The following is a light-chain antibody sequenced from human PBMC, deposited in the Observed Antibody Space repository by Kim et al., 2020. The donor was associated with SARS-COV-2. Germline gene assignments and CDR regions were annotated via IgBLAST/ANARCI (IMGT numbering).Light chain of an antibody. CDR1: SLRSYY. J-gene: IGLJ2*01. CDR3: NSRDNNDNVL. Sequence: SSELTQDPAVSVALGQTVRITCQGDSLRSYYTTWYQQKPGQAPIVVVYGKNNRPSGIPDRFSGSSSGNTASLTITGTQAGDEADYYCNSRDNNDNVLFGG. CDR2: GKN. V-gene: IGLV3-19*01.